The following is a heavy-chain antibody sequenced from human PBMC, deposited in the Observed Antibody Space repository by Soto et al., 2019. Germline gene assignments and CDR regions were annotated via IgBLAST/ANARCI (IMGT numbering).Heavy chain of an antibody. Sequence: AETLSLTCGDSGYAISSGYYLVLVRDAPGRVLEWIGNMYHGGFSYYNPSLKGRVTISVDTWKNRFSLNLRSVTAADTAVYYCARTVVVVVSNVPDYFDYWGQGMLVTVSS. V-gene: IGHV4-38-2*01. CDR2: MYHGGFS. CDR1: GYAISSGYY. CDR3: ARTVVVVVSNVPDYFDY. J-gene: IGHJ4*02. D-gene: IGHD2-15*01.